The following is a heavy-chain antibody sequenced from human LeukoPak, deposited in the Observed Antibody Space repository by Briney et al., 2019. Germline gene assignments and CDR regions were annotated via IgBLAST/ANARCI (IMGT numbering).Heavy chain of an antibody. CDR1: GYSISSGYY. Sequence: PSETLSLTCTVSGYSISSGYYWGWIRQPPGKGLEWIGSIYHSGSTYYNPSLKSRVTISVDTSKNQFSLKLSSVTAADTAVYYCARYCSSSSCYCDYWGQGTLVTVSS. V-gene: IGHV4-38-2*02. J-gene: IGHJ4*02. D-gene: IGHD2-2*01. CDR3: ARYCSSSSCYCDY. CDR2: IYHSGST.